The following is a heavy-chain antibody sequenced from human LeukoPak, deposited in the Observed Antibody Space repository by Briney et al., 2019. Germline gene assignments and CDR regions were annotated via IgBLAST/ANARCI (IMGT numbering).Heavy chain of an antibody. CDR3: ARSNGDRITMVRGVKGSAFDI. CDR2: IYYSGST. D-gene: IGHD3-10*01. J-gene: IGHJ3*02. Sequence: PSETLSLTCTVSGGSISSSSYYWGWIRQPPGKGLEWIGSIYYSGSTYYNPSLKSRVTISVDTSKNQFSLKLSSVTAADTAVYYCARSNGDRITMVRGVKGSAFDIWGQGTMVTVSS. V-gene: IGHV4-39*07. CDR1: GGSISSSSYY.